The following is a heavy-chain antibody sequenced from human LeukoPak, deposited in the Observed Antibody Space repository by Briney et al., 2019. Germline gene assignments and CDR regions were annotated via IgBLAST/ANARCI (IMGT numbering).Heavy chain of an antibody. D-gene: IGHD3-10*01. J-gene: IGHJ4*02. CDR1: GFTFGDYA. Sequence: PGGSLRLSCTASGFTFGDYAMSWVGQAPGKRLEWVGFIRSKAYGGTTEYAASVKGRFTISRDDSKSIAYLQMNSLKTEDTAVYYCTRRSGSLHFDYWGQGTLVTVSS. CDR3: TRRSGSLHFDY. CDR2: IRSKAYGGTT. V-gene: IGHV3-49*04.